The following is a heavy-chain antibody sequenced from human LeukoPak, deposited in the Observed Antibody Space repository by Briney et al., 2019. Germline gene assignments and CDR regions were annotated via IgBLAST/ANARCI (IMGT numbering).Heavy chain of an antibody. Sequence: GGSLRLSCAASGFTFSSYWMSWVRQAPGKGLEWVANIKQDGSEKYYVDSVKGRFTISRDNAEKSLSLQMNSLRAEDTAIYYCARLMGGVTTYDLWGQGTLVTVSS. D-gene: IGHD4-11*01. V-gene: IGHV3-7*01. J-gene: IGHJ5*02. CDR2: IKQDGSEK. CDR3: ARLMGGVTTYDL. CDR1: GFTFSSYW.